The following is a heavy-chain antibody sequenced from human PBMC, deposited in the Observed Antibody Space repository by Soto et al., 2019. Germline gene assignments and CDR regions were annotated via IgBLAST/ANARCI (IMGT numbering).Heavy chain of an antibody. V-gene: IGHV3-21*01. D-gene: IGHD6-6*01. CDR2: ISSSSSYI. CDR1: GFTFSSYS. CDR3: ARGGIAARRDY. Sequence: GSLRLSCAASGFTFSSYSMNWVRQAPGKGLEWVSSISSSSSYIYYADSVKGRFTISRDNAKNSLYLQMNSLRAEDTAVYYCARGGIAARRDYWGQGTLVTVSS. J-gene: IGHJ4*02.